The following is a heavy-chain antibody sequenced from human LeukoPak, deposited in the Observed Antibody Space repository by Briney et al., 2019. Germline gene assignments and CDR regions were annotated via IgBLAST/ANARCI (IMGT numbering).Heavy chain of an antibody. CDR1: EFAPERYT. CDR2: ISSSGSTI. CDR3: ARDRRTYYYDSSGDAFDI. V-gene: IGHV3-48*04. D-gene: IGHD3-22*01. Sequence: PGGSLRLSCEVSEFAPERYTMSWVRQAPGKGLEWVSYISSSGSTIYYADSVKGRFTISRDNAKNSLYLQMNSLRAEDTAVYYCARDRRTYYYDSSGDAFDIWGQGTMVTVSS. J-gene: IGHJ3*02.